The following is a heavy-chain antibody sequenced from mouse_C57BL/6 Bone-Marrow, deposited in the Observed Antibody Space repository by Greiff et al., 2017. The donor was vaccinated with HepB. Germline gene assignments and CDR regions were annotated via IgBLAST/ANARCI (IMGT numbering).Heavy chain of an antibody. V-gene: IGHV1-64*01. D-gene: IGHD1-1*01. CDR2: IHPNSGST. CDR3: ARLSSYYYGSSSFDY. Sequence: QVQLKQPGAELVKPGASVKLSCKASGYTFTSYWMHWVKQRPGQGLEWIGMIHPNSGSTNYNEKFKSKATLTVDKSSSTAYMQLSSLTSEDSAVYYCARLSSYYYGSSSFDYWGQGTTLTVSS. J-gene: IGHJ2*01. CDR1: GYTFTSYW.